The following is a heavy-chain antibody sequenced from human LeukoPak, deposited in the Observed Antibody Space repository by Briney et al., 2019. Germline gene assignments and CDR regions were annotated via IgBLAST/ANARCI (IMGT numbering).Heavy chain of an antibody. Sequence: ASVKVSCKASGYTFTGNYIHWVRQASGQRPEWMGWINPKSAGTKYAQKFQDRVTMTRETSISTAYMELSRQRSDDTAVYYCASTTSHYFTYWGQGALVTVSS. CDR2: INPKSAGT. V-gene: IGHV1-2*02. CDR3: ASTTSHYFTY. J-gene: IGHJ4*02. D-gene: IGHD1-14*01. CDR1: GYTFTGNY.